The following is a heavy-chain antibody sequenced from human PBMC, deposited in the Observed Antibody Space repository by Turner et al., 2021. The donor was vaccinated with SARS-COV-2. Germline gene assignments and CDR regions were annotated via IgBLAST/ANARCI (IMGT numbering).Heavy chain of an antibody. CDR1: GGSISSSSYY. J-gene: IGHJ3*02. D-gene: IGHD5-18*01. Sequence: QLQLQESGPGLVKPSETLFLTCTVSGGSISSSSYYWGWIRQPPGKGLEWIGSIYYSGSTYYNPSLKSRVTTSVDTSKNQFSLKMSSVTAADTAVYYCASTVWLRGAFDIWGQGTMVTVSS. V-gene: IGHV4-39*01. CDR3: ASTVWLRGAFDI. CDR2: IYYSGST.